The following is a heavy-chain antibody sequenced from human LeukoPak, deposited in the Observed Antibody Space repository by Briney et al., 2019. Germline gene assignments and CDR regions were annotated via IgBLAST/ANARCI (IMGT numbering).Heavy chain of an antibody. V-gene: IGHV4-39*01. J-gene: IGHJ5*02. CDR2: IYYSGST. D-gene: IGHD6-19*01. Sequence: SETLSLTCTVSGGSISRSSYSWGWIRQPPGKGLEWIGNIYYSGSTYYNPSLKSRVTISVDTSKNQFSLKLTSVTAADTAVYFCARRITVAGGWFDPWGQGTLVTVSS. CDR1: GGSISRSSYS. CDR3: ARRITVAGGWFDP.